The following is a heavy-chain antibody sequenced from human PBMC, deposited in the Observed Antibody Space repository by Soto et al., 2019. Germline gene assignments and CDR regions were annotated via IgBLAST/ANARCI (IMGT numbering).Heavy chain of an antibody. V-gene: IGHV3-7*03. Sequence: PGGSLRLSCAASGFTFSSSWMHWVCQAPEKGQEWVADIKCDGSEKYYVDSVKGRLTISRDNAKNSLYLQVNSLRAEDMTVYYCVRVVTAYYYYYYGMDVWGQGTTVTVSS. CDR2: IKCDGSEK. CDR1: GFTFSSSW. CDR3: VRVVTAYYYYYYGMDV. J-gene: IGHJ6*02. D-gene: IGHD2-21*02.